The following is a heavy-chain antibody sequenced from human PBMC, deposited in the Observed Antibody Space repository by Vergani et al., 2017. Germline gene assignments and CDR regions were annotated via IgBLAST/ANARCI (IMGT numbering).Heavy chain of an antibody. CDR3: ARTDYDILTGYPAGFDY. J-gene: IGHJ4*02. CDR2: IDPSDSYT. D-gene: IGHD3-9*01. Sequence: EVQLVQSGAEVKTPGESLRISCKGSGYSFTSYWISWVRQMPGKGLEWMGRIDPSDSYTNYSPSFQGHVTISADKSISTAYLQWSSLKASDTAMYYCARTDYDILTGYPAGFDYWGQGTLVTVSS. V-gene: IGHV5-10-1*03. CDR1: GYSFTSYW.